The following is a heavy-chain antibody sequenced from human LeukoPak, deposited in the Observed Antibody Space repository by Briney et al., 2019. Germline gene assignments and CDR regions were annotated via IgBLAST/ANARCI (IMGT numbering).Heavy chain of an antibody. CDR2: IYYSGST. CDR1: GGSISSGDYY. Sequence: PSETPSLTCTVSGGSISSGDYYWSWIRQPPGKGLEWIGYIYYSGSTYYNPSLKSRVTISVDTSKNQFSLKLSSVTAADTAVYYCARVSSLYYYGMDVWGQGTTVTVSS. D-gene: IGHD2-2*01. V-gene: IGHV4-30-4*01. J-gene: IGHJ6*02. CDR3: ARVSSLYYYGMDV.